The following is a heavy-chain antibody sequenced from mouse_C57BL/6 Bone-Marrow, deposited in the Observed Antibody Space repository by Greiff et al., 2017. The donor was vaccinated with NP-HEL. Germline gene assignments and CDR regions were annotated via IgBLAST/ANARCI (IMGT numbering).Heavy chain of an antibody. Sequence: QVQLKESGAVLAKPGASVKLSCKTSGYTFTSYWMHWVKQRPGQGLDWIGYINPGNGDTTYNQKFKGKATLTADKSSSTACIQLSSLTYEYSAIYYCERGYFDVWGTGTTVTVSS. CDR1: GYTFTSYW. CDR2: INPGNGDT. V-gene: IGHV1-7*01. J-gene: IGHJ1*03. CDR3: ERGYFDV.